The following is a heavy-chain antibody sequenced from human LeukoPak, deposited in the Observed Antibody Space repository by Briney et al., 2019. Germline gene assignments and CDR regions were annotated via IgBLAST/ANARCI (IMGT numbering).Heavy chain of an antibody. CDR1: GGSISSYY. D-gene: IGHD3-9*01. V-gene: IGHV4-59*01. CDR2: IYYSGST. CDR3: ARGDYDILTLDP. J-gene: IGHJ5*02. Sequence: SETLSLTCTVSGGSISSYYWSWIRQPPGKGLEWIGYIYYSGSTNYNPSLKSRVTISVDTSKNQFSLKLSSVTAADTAVYYCARGDYDILTLDPWGQGTLVTVSS.